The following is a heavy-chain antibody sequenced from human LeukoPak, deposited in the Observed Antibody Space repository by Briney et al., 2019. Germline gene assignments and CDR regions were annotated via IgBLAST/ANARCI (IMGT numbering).Heavy chain of an antibody. D-gene: IGHD2-2*01. CDR1: GGSFSGYY. J-gene: IGHJ6*02. V-gene: IGHV4-34*01. Sequence: PSETLSLTCAVYGGSFSGYYWSWIRQPPGKGLEWIGEINHSGSTNYNPSLKSRVTISVDTSKNQFSLKLSSVTAADTAVYYCARGLQSVVPAAMSGMDVWGQGTTVTVSS. CDR3: ARGLQSVVPAAMSGMDV. CDR2: INHSGST.